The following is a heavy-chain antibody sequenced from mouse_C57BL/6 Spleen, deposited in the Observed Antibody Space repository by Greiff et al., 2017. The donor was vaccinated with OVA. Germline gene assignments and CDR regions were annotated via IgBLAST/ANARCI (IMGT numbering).Heavy chain of an antibody. Sequence: VQLVESGAELVKPGASVKISCKASGYAFSSYWMNWVKQRPGKGLEWIGQIYPGDGDTNYNGKFKGKATLTADKSSSTAYMQLSSLTSEDSAVYFCARQGFGLAMDYWGQGTSVTVSS. J-gene: IGHJ4*01. CDR3: ARQGFGLAMDY. V-gene: IGHV1-80*01. D-gene: IGHD3-3*01. CDR1: GYAFSSYW. CDR2: IYPGDGDT.